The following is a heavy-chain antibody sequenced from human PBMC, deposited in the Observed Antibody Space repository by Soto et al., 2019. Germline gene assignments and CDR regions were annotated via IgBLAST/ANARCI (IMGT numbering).Heavy chain of an antibody. D-gene: IGHD3-22*01. CDR2: IWYDGSNK. Sequence: QVQLVESGGGVVQPGRSLRLSCAASGFTFSSYGMHWVRQAPGKGLEWVAVIWYDGSNKYYADSVKGRFTISRDNSKNTLYLQMSSLRAEDTAVYYCAREVGDSSGYWSTVYYYYDGMDVWGQGTTVTVSS. J-gene: IGHJ6*02. CDR1: GFTFSSYG. V-gene: IGHV3-33*01. CDR3: AREVGDSSGYWSTVYYYYDGMDV.